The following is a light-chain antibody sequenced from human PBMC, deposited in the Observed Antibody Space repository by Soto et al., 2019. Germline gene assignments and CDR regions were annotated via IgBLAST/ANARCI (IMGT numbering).Light chain of an antibody. V-gene: IGKV3-20*01. J-gene: IGKJ5*01. CDR3: KQYYSYPIT. CDR1: QSVISTY. Sequence: EIVLTQSPGTLSLSPGERATLSCRASQSVISTYLAWYQQKPGQAHRLLIYGASSRATGIPDRFSGSGSGTDFTLTIRRLEPEDFATYYCKQYYSYPITFGQGTRLEIK. CDR2: GAS.